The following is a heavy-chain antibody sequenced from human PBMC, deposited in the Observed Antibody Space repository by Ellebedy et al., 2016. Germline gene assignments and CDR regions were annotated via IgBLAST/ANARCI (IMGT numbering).Heavy chain of an antibody. Sequence: GGSLRLSXAASGFIFDHYTMHWVRQAPGKGLEWVSLISWDGVSTYYADSVKGRLTISRDNARKSLLLQMNSLRAEDTAVYYCGRGQLVVAAAGWGRAVDIWGQGTMVIVSS. J-gene: IGHJ3*02. CDR3: GRGQLVVAAAGWGRAVDI. CDR2: ISWDGVST. V-gene: IGHV3-43*01. D-gene: IGHD2-15*01. CDR1: GFIFDHYT.